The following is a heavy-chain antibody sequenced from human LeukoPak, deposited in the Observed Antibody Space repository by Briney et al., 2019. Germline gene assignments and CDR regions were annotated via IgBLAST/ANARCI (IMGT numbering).Heavy chain of an antibody. CDR2: MNPNSGNT. J-gene: IGHJ3*02. Sequence: GVSVKVSCKASGYTFTSYDINWVRQATGQGLEWMGWMNPNSGNTGYAQKFQGRVTITRNTSISTAYMELSSLRSEDTAVYYCASIYGDGGRVAFDIWGQGTMVTVSS. D-gene: IGHD3-10*01. V-gene: IGHV1-8*03. CDR3: ASIYGDGGRVAFDI. CDR1: GYTFTSYD.